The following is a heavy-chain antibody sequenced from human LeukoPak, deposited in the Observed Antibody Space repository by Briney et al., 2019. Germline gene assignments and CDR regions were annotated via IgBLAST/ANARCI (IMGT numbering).Heavy chain of an antibody. J-gene: IGHJ3*02. CDR1: GGSISSSSYY. D-gene: IGHD3-22*01. V-gene: IGHV4-39*07. CDR2: IYHSGST. Sequence: SETLSLTCTVSGGSISSSSYYWGWIRQPPGKGLEWIGSIYHSGSTYYNPSLKSRVTISVDTSKNQFSLKLSSVTAADTAVYYCARVSGITMIVVVNSDAFDIWGQGTMVTVSS. CDR3: ARVSGITMIVVVNSDAFDI.